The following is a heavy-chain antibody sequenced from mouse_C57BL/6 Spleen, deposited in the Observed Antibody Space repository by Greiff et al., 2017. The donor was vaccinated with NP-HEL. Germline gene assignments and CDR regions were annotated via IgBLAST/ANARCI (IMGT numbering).Heavy chain of an antibody. V-gene: IGHV1-82*01. Sequence: QVQLKQSGPELVKPGASVKISCKASGYAFSSSWMNWVKQRPGKGLEWIGRIYPGDGDTNYNGKFKGKATLTADKSSSTAYMQLSRLTSEDSAVYFCAREGPYAMDYWGQGTSVTVSS. D-gene: IGHD3-3*01. CDR3: AREGPYAMDY. CDR2: IYPGDGDT. J-gene: IGHJ4*01. CDR1: GYAFSSSW.